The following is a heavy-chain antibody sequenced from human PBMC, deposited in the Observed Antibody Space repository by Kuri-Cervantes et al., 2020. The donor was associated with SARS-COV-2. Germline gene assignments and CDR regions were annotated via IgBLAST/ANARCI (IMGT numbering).Heavy chain of an antibody. D-gene: IGHD3-3*01. CDR2: IYTSGSA. J-gene: IGHJ6*03. CDR3: ARGVYDFWSGDLMSYYYYMDV. CDR1: GGSISSGSYY. Sequence: ESLKISCTVSGGSISSGSYYWSWIRQPAGKGLEWIGYIYTSGSANYNPSLKSRVTISVDTSKNQFSLKLSSVTAADTAVYYCARGVYDFWSGDLMSYYYYMDVWGKGTTVTVSS. V-gene: IGHV4-61*10.